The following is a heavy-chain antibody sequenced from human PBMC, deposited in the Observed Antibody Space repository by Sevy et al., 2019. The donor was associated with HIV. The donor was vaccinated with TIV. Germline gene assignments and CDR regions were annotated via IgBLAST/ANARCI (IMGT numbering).Heavy chain of an antibody. CDR1: GGSISSYS. J-gene: IGHJ6*02. Sequence: SENLSLTCIVSGGSISSYSWSWIRQPAGKGLEWFGRIHSGGSTNYNPSLKSRVTMSLDTSKNQCSLNLSSVSAADTAVYFCAIVSPNSEPDYYYYAMDVWGQGTTVTVSS. V-gene: IGHV4-4*07. CDR3: AIVSPNSEPDYYYYAMDV. CDR2: IHSGGST.